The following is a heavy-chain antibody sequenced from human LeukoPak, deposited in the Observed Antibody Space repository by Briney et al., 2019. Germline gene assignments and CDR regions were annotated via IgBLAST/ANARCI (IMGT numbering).Heavy chain of an antibody. CDR1: GGTFSSYA. D-gene: IGHD2-21*02. CDR3: ARDSVVVTGDY. J-gene: IGHJ4*02. CDR2: IIPILGIA. V-gene: IGHV1-69*04. Sequence: SVKVSCKASGGTFSSYAISWVRQAPGQGLEWMGRIIPILGIANYAQKFQGRVTITADKSTNTAYMELSSLRSEDTAVYYCARDSVVVTGDYWGQGTLVTVSS.